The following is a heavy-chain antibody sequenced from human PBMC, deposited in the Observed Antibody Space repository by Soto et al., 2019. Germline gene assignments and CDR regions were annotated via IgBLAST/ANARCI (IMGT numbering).Heavy chain of an antibody. V-gene: IGHV4-59*01. CDR3: ARDYGSGTDY. D-gene: IGHD3-10*01. CDR1: GGSISSYY. CDR2: IYYSGST. J-gene: IGHJ4*02. Sequence: TSETLSLTCTVSGGSISSYYWSWIRQPPGKGLEWIGYIYYSGSTNYNPSLKSRVTISVDTSKNQFSLKLSSVTAADTAVYYCARDYGSGTDYWGQGTLVTVSS.